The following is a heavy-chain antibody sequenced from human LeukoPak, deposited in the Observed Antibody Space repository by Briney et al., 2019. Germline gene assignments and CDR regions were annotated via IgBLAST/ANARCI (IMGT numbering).Heavy chain of an antibody. V-gene: IGHV4-39*01. CDR2: IYYSGTT. CDR1: GGSISSSSYY. Sequence: SETLSLTCTVSGGSISSSSYYWGWIRQPPGKGPEWIGSIYYSGTTYYNPSLKSRVTISVDTSKNQFSLKLSSVTAADTAVYYCARPRSGWYHVTFDYWGQGTLVTVSS. D-gene: IGHD6-19*01. CDR3: ARPRSGWYHVTFDY. J-gene: IGHJ4*02.